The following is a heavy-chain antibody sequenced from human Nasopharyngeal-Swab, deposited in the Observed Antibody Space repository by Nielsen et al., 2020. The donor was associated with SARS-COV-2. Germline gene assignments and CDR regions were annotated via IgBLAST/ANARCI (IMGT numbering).Heavy chain of an antibody. D-gene: IGHD4-17*01. CDR1: GCSIRRSSYY. J-gene: IGHJ4*02. CDR2: IYYSGST. Sequence: SETLSLTCTVSGCSIRRSSYYWGWIRQPPGKGLEWIGSIYYSGSTYYNPSLKSRVTISVDTSKNQFSLKLSSVTAADTAVYYCARLGEDYGVAFDYWGQGTLVTVSS. V-gene: IGHV4-39*01. CDR3: ARLGEDYGVAFDY.